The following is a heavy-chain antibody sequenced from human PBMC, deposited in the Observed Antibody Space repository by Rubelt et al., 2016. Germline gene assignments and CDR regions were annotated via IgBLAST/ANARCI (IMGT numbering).Heavy chain of an antibody. J-gene: IGHJ4*02. V-gene: IGHV3-7*03. CDR3: ARDLPPLADGYCSGGSCPADY. D-gene: IGHD2-15*01. CDR1: SNAW. CDR2: IKQDGSEK. Sequence: SNAWMNWVRQAPGKGLEWVANIKQDGSEKYYVDSVKGRFTISRDNAKNSLYLQMNSLRAEDTAVDYCARDLPPLADGYCSGGSCPADYWGQGTLVTVSS.